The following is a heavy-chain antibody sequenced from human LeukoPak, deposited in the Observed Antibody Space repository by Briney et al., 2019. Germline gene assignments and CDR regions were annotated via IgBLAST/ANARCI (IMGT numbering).Heavy chain of an antibody. CDR2: ISSSGSTI. D-gene: IGHD3-10*02. Sequence: GGSLRLSCAASGFIFSSYEMNWVRQAPGKGVEWVSYISSSGSTIYYADSVKGRFTIYRNNAKNSLYLQMNSLRAEDTAVYYCAELGITMIGGVWGKGTTVTISS. J-gene: IGHJ6*04. CDR3: AELGITMIGGV. CDR1: GFIFSSYE. V-gene: IGHV3-48*03.